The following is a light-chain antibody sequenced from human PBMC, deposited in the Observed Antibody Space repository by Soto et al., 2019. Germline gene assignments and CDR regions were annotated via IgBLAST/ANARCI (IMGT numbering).Light chain of an antibody. Sequence: QSVLTQPASVSGSPRQSITISCTGTNSDVGSYNLVSWFQQHPGKAPILVIYEVTKRPSGVSDRFSGSKSGNTASLTISGLQAEDEADYYCFSYAGDSVYVFGTGTKVTVL. CDR1: NSDVGSYNL. CDR3: FSYAGDSVYV. V-gene: IGLV2-23*02. J-gene: IGLJ1*01. CDR2: EVT.